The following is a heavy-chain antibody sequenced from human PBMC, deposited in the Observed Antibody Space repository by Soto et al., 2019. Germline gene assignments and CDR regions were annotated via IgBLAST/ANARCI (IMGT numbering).Heavy chain of an antibody. CDR3: ARAYNRGVFFPSFGY. CDR1: GFTFSSYG. V-gene: IGHV3-48*02. CDR2: ISDSSSSI. J-gene: IGHJ4*02. Sequence: GGSLRLSCAASGFTFSSYGMHWVRQAPGKGLEWVSYISDSSSSIYYADSLKGRFTISRDNAKNSLYLQMNSLRDEDTAVYYCARAYNRGVFFPSFGYWGQGTLVTVSS. D-gene: IGHD3-10*01.